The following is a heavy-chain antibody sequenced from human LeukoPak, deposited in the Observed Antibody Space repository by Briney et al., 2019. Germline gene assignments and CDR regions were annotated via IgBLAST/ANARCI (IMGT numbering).Heavy chain of an antibody. V-gene: IGHV3-48*03. CDR1: GFTFSSYA. D-gene: IGHD7-27*01. J-gene: IGHJ4*02. CDR2: ISSSGSTI. Sequence: GGSLRLSCAASGFTFSSYAMSWARQAPGKGLEWVSYISSSGSTIYYADSVKGRFTISRDNAKNSLYLQMNSLRAEDTAVYYCARGNWAEDGYFDYWGQGTLVTVSS. CDR3: ARGNWAEDGYFDY.